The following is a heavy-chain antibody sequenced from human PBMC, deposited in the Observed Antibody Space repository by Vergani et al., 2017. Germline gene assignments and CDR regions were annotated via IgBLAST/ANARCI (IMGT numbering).Heavy chain of an antibody. CDR3: ARDRSLRRTYYYYGMDV. CDR1: GFTFSHYS. V-gene: IGHV3-21*01. J-gene: IGHJ6*02. Sequence: EVQMVESGGGLVKPGGSLRLSCVASGFTFSHYSMNWVRQAPGKGLEWVSSISGNNDDVYYADSVKGRFTISRDNAKNSLYLDMSSLRAEDTAVYYCARDRSLRRTYYYYGMDVWGQGTTVTVSS. D-gene: IGHD1-7*01. CDR2: ISGNNDDV.